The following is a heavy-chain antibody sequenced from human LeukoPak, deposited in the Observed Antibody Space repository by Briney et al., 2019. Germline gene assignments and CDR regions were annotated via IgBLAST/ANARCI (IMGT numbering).Heavy chain of an antibody. D-gene: IGHD1-26*01. CDR1: GYSISSGYY. CDR2: IYHSGST. CDR3: ARLGPNVATDY. Sequence: SETLSLTCAVSGYSISSGYYWGWIRQHPGKGLEWIGSIYHSGSTYYNPSLKSRVTRSVDTSKNQFSLKLSSVTAADTAVYYCARLGPNVATDYWGQGTLVTVSS. J-gene: IGHJ4*02. V-gene: IGHV4-38-2*01.